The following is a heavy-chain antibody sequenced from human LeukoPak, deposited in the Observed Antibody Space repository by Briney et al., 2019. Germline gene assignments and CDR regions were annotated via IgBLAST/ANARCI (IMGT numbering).Heavy chain of an antibody. Sequence: ASVTVSSKTSGYTFTSCNIPWVRQATGQGLEWMGWMNPNSGDTGYAQKFQGRLTITRNTSIKTAYMQLDSLTSEDTAVYYCAMVRPVWNDHNNFFDYWGQGTLLTVSS. CDR3: AMVRPVWNDHNNFFDY. D-gene: IGHD1-1*01. CDR2: MNPNSGDT. J-gene: IGHJ4*02. CDR1: GYTFTSCN. V-gene: IGHV1-8*03.